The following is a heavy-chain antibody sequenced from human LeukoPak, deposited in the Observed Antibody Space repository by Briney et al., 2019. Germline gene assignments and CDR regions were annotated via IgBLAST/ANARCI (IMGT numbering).Heavy chain of an antibody. CDR2: ISASGGRT. Sequence: PGGSLRLSCAASGFRFSDFAMSWVRQAPGKGLECVSVISASGGRTYSAESVKARFTISRGNSKNTLYLQMNSLTADDTAVYYCAKGHSDFGTGFDLWGQGTLVTVS. D-gene: IGHD4-17*01. J-gene: IGHJ4*02. CDR3: AKGHSDFGTGFDL. V-gene: IGHV3-23*01. CDR1: GFRFSDFA.